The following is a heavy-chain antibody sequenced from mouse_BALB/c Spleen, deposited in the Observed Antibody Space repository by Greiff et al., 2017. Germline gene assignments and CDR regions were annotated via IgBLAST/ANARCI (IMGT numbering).Heavy chain of an antibody. CDR3: ARKSGYAMDY. J-gene: IGHJ4*01. CDR2: ISSGGSYT. Sequence: EVMLVESGGGLVKPGGSLKLSCAASGFTFSSYAMSWVRQSPEKRLEWVAEISSGGSYTYYPDTVTGRFTISRDNAKNTLYLEMSSLRSEDTAMYYCARKSGYAMDYWGQGTSVTVSS. V-gene: IGHV5-9-4*01. CDR1: GFTFSSYA.